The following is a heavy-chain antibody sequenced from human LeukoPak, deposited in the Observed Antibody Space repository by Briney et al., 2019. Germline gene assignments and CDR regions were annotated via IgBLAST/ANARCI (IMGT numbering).Heavy chain of an antibody. CDR3: ARSGYCSSTSCYWYYYYYYGMDV. V-gene: IGHV4-4*02. CDR2: IYHSGST. D-gene: IGHD2-2*01. J-gene: IGHJ6*02. Sequence: SETLSLTCAVSGDSISSSNWWSWVRQPPGKGLEWIGEIYHSGSTYYNPSLKSRVTISVDTSKNQFSLKLSSVTAADTAVYYCARSGYCSSTSCYWYYYYYYGMDVWGQGTTVTVSS. CDR1: GDSISSSNW.